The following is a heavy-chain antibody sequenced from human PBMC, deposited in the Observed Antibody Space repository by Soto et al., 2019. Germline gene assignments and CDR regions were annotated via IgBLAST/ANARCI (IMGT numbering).Heavy chain of an antibody. Sequence: QVHLLLSGAEMKKPGASVRVSCRASGYIFSSFGISWVRQAPGQGLEGVGWISGYNGATNYAQLLQGRVTLTTDTSTKTANTEWRSLRSDATAVYYCARRTRYNAGGSYHSTLDVWGQVTSVTVSS. D-gene: IGHD1-1*01. CDR2: ISGYNGAT. CDR1: GYIFSSFG. J-gene: IGHJ6*02. V-gene: IGHV1-18*01. CDR3: ARRTRYNAGGSYHSTLDV.